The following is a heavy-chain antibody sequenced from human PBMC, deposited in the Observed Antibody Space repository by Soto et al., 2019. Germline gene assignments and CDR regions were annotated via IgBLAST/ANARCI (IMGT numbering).Heavy chain of an antibody. CDR1: GYTFTGYR. CDR3: VRLGGDL. V-gene: IGHV1-2*02. CDR2: INPNSGDT. D-gene: IGHD3-16*01. J-gene: IGHJ5*02. Sequence: ASVKVSCKASGYTFTGYRIHWVRQAPGQGVEWMGWINPNSGDTKQIEQFQGRVTMTRDTSISTTYMELSSLNSDDTAVDFCVRLGGDLWGQGTPVTVSS.